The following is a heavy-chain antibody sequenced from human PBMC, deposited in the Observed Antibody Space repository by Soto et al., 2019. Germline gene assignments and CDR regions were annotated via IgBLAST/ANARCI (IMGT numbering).Heavy chain of an antibody. CDR3: ARAQYSSSWYPNYGMDV. CDR2: INHSGST. CDR1: GGSFSGYY. Sequence: QVQLQQWGAGLLKPSETLSLTCAVYGGSFSGYYWSWIRQPPGKGLKWIGEINHSGSTNYNPSLKSRVTISVDTSKNQFSLKLSSVTAADTAVYYCARAQYSSSWYPNYGMDVWGQGTTVTVSS. J-gene: IGHJ6*02. V-gene: IGHV4-34*01. D-gene: IGHD6-13*01.